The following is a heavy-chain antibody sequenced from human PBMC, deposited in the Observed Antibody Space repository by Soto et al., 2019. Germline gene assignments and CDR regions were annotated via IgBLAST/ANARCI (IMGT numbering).Heavy chain of an antibody. V-gene: IGHV3-66*01. J-gene: IGHJ6*02. CDR3: ARGGRGSGEKSHHYYYYYGMDV. CDR1: GFTVSSNY. Sequence: PGGSLRLSCAASGFTVSSNYMSWVRQAPGKGLEWVSVIYSGGSTYYADSVKGRFTISRDNSKNTLYLQMNSLRAEDTAVYYCARGGRGSGEKSHHYYYYYGMDVWGQGTTVTVSS. D-gene: IGHD6-19*01. CDR2: IYSGGST.